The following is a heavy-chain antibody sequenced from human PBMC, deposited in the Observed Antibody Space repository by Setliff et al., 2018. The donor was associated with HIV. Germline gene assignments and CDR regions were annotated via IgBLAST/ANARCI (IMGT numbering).Heavy chain of an antibody. CDR2: INPSDSDV. Sequence: GEPLKISCQGSGYRFTNNWINWVRQMPGKGLEWMGRINPSDSDVHYSPAFQRHVTISADKSISGAYLQWSSLKASDSATYYCARGQGFVWGSSLDAFDIWGQGTMVTVSS. V-gene: IGHV5-10-1*01. CDR3: ARGQGFVWGSSLDAFDI. J-gene: IGHJ3*02. CDR1: GYRFTNNW. D-gene: IGHD3-16*01.